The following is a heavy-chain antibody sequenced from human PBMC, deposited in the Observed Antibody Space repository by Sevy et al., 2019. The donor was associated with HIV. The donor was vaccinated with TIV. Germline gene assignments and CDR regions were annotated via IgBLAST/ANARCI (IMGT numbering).Heavy chain of an antibody. V-gene: IGHV1-69*10. D-gene: IGHD6-13*01. CDR3: ARSISWYASFDY. CDR1: GRTFNNYA. J-gene: IGHJ4*02. CDR2: IIPMLGKA. Sequence: ASVKVSCKASGRTFNNYAISWVRQAPGQGLEWMGGIIPMLGKAYYVQKFQDRVTITADESTSTAYMELSSLRSEDTAVYYCARSISWYASFDYWGQGTLVTVSS.